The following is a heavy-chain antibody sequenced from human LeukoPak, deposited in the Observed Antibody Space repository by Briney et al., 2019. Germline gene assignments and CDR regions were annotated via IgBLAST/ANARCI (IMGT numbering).Heavy chain of an antibody. V-gene: IGHV3-7*01. CDR2: IKQDGSEK. CDR1: GFTFSGYW. J-gene: IGHJ4*02. D-gene: IGHD1/OR15-1a*01. CDR3: AKQRGQGCYFDY. Sequence: PGGSLRLSCAASGFTFSGYWMSWVRQAPGKGLEWVANIKQDGSEKYYVDPVKGRFTISRDNAKNSLYLQMNSLRAEDTAVYYCAKQRGQGCYFDYWGQGTLVTVPS.